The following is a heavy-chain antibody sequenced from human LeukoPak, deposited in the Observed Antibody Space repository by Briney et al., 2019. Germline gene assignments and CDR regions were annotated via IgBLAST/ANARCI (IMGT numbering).Heavy chain of an antibody. CDR1: GFIFSSYG. V-gene: IGHV3-30*02. Sequence: GGSLRLSCAASGFIFSSYGMHWVRQAPGKGLEWVAFIRYDGSNKYYADSVKGRFTISRDDSRNTLYLQMNSLRAEDTAVCYCARAPRPYGAGYMDVWGKGTTVTISS. CDR2: IRYDGSNK. CDR3: ARAPRPYGAGYMDV. D-gene: IGHD4-17*01. J-gene: IGHJ6*03.